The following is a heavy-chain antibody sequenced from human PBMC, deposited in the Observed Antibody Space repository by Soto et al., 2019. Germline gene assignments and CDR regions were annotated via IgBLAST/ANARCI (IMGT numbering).Heavy chain of an antibody. CDR2: IIPILGIA. J-gene: IGHJ3*02. Sequence: SVKVSCKASGGTFSTYTTTWVRQAPGQGLEWMGRIIPILGIANYAQKFQGRVTITADKSTSTAYMELSSLRSEDTAVYYCARGGDSDYETFDIWGQGTMVTVSS. D-gene: IGHD4-4*01. CDR3: ARGGDSDYETFDI. CDR1: GGTFSTYT. V-gene: IGHV1-69*02.